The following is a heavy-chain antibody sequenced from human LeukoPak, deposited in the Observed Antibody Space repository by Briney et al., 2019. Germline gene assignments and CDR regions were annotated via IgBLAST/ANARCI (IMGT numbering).Heavy chain of an antibody. Sequence: GASVKVSCKASGYTFTGFGINWVRQAPGQGLEWMGWISGYNDSTHYAKKFQGRVTLTTDTPTSTAYMELRSLRSDDTAVYYCARDGTSTDDYWGQGTLVTVSS. D-gene: IGHD1-7*01. CDR2: ISGYNDST. CDR1: GYTFTGFG. V-gene: IGHV1-18*01. CDR3: ARDGTSTDDY. J-gene: IGHJ4*02.